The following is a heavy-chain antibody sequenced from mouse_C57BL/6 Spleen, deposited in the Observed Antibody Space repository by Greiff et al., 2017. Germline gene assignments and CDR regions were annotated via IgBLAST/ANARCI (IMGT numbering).Heavy chain of an antibody. CDR2: IDPSDSDT. CDR3: AMNNYYAMED. J-gene: IGHJ4*01. V-gene: IGHV1-74*01. Sequence: VQLQQPGAELVKPGASVKVSCKASGYTFTSYWMHWVKQRPGQGLEWIGRIDPSDSDTNYNQKFKGKATLTVDKSSSTAYMQLSSLTSADSAVYYCAMNNYYAMEDWGEGTSVTVSS. CDR1: GYTFTSYW.